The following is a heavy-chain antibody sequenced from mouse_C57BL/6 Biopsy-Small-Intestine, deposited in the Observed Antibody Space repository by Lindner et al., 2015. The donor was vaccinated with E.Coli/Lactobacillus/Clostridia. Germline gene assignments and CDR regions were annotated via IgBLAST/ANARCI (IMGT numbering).Heavy chain of an antibody. J-gene: IGHJ2*01. V-gene: IGHV1-63*01. CDR3: ARSLYDYFDY. D-gene: IGHD2-3*01. CDR1: GYTFTNYW. CDR2: IYPGGGYT. Sequence: VQLQESGAELVRPGTSVKMSCKASGYTFTNYWIGWAKQRPGHGLEWIGDIYPGGGYTDYNEKFKGKATLTADKSSSTAYMQFSSLTSEDSAIYYCARSLYDYFDYWGQGTTLTVSS.